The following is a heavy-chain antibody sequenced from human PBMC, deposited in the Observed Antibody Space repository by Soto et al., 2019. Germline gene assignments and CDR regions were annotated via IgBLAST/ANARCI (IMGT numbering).Heavy chain of an antibody. CDR2: IDTSGNT. V-gene: IGHV4-4*07. D-gene: IGHD6-13*01. CDR3: ARYSNNWFQTEGMDV. J-gene: IGHJ6*02. CDR1: VDSITTYY. Sequence: QVQLQESGPGLVKASETQSLTCTVSVDSITTYYWSWIRQPAGKGLEWIGRIDTSGNTNYNPSLKSRVTMSVDTSKKQFSLKLTSVTAADTAVYYCARYSNNWFQTEGMDVWGQGTTVTVSS.